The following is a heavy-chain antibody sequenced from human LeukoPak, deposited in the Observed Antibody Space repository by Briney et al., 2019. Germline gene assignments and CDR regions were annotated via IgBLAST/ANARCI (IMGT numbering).Heavy chain of an antibody. J-gene: IGHJ4*02. CDR1: GGSISSYY. CDR3: ARDRSDDSRWYVGSH. CDR2: IYYSGST. D-gene: IGHD6-13*01. Sequence: SETLSLTCTVSGGSISSYYWSWIRQPPGKGLEWIGYIYYSGSTNYNPSLKSRVTISVDTSKNQFSLKLSSVTAADTAIYYCARDRSDDSRWYVGSHWGQGTLVTVSS. V-gene: IGHV4-59*12.